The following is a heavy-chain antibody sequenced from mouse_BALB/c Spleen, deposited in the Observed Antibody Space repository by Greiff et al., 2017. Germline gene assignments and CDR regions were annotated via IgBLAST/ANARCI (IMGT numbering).Heavy chain of an antibody. Sequence: EVKLVESGGGLVQPGGSLKLSCAASGFTFSSYGMSWVRQTPDKRLELVATINSNGGSTYYPDSVKGRFTISRDNAKNTLYLQMSSLKSEDTAMYYCARRWDGFDYWGQGTTLTVSS. CDR2: INSNGGST. V-gene: IGHV5-6-3*01. CDR3: ARRWDGFDY. CDR1: GFTFSSYG. D-gene: IGHD4-1*01. J-gene: IGHJ2*01.